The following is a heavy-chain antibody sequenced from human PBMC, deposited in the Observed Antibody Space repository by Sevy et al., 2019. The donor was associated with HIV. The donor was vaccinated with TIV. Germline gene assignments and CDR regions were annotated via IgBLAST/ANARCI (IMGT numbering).Heavy chain of an antibody. CDR3: ARCRSPYGDYATGSFDH. CDR1: GGSVSTDSYY. CDR2: LFYSGST. J-gene: IGHJ4*02. Sequence: SETLSLTCTVSGGSVSTDSYYWSWIRQPPGKGLEWIGYLFYSGSTNYNPSLKSRVTISLDTSKNQFSLKLSSVTAADTAVYYCARCRSPYGDYATGSFDHWGQGALVTVSS. V-gene: IGHV4-61*01. D-gene: IGHD4-17*01.